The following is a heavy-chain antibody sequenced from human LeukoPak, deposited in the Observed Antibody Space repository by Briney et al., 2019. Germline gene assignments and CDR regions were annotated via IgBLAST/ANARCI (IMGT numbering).Heavy chain of an antibody. CDR2: ISGSGGST. V-gene: IGHV3-23*01. Sequence: GSLRLSCAASGFTFSSYAMSWVRQAPGKGLEWVSAISGSGGSTYYADSVKGRFTISRDNSKNTLYLQMNSLRAEDTAVYYCAKPGSSGWFFDYWGQGTLVTVSS. J-gene: IGHJ4*02. D-gene: IGHD6-19*01. CDR3: AKPGSSGWFFDY. CDR1: GFTFSSYA.